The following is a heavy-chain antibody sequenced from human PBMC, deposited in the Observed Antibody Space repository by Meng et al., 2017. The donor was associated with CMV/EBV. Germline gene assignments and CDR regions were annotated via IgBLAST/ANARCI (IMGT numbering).Heavy chain of an antibody. CDR2: INHSGST. Sequence: QVQLQQWGAGLLTPSDTLSLTCAVYGGSFSGYYWSWIRQPPGKGLEWIGEINHSGSTNYNPSLKSRVTISVDTSKNQFSLKLSSVTAADTAVYYCARESMVRGEDWGQGTLVTVSS. D-gene: IGHD3-10*01. J-gene: IGHJ4*02. CDR3: ARESMVRGED. CDR1: GGSFSGYY. V-gene: IGHV4-34*01.